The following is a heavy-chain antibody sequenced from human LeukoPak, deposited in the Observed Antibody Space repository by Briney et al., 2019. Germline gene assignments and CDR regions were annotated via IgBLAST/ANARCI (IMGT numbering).Heavy chain of an antibody. CDR2: IYYSGST. J-gene: IGHJ5*02. CDR1: GGSISSSSYY. V-gene: IGHV4-39*07. D-gene: IGHD6-19*01. Sequence: SETLSLTCTVSGGSISSSSYYWGWIRQPPGKGLEWIGSIYYSGSTYYNPSLKSRVTISVDTSKNQFSLKLSSVTAADTAVYYCARVSIAVAGWPANRIDPWGQGTLVTVSS. CDR3: ARVSIAVAGWPANRIDP.